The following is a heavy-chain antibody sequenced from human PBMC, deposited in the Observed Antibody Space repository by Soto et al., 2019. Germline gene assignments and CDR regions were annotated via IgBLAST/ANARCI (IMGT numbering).Heavy chain of an antibody. CDR2: ISGSGGST. V-gene: IGHV3-23*01. Sequence: GGSLRLSCAASGFTLSSYAMSWVRQAPGKGLEWVSAISGSGGSTYYADSVKGRFTISRDNSKNTLYLQMNSLRAEDTAVYYCAKDRSDSSGWYVIWFDPWGQGTLVTVSS. J-gene: IGHJ5*02. CDR3: AKDRSDSSGWYVIWFDP. D-gene: IGHD6-19*01. CDR1: GFTLSSYA.